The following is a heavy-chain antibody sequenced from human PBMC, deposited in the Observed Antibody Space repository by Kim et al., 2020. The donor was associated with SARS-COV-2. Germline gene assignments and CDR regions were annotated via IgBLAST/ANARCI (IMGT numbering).Heavy chain of an antibody. D-gene: IGHD3-10*01. Sequence: DPGKGRVTISRDKSKNTLYLQMNTRRAEDTAVAYCAKDGEYGSGSYGFDYWGQGTLVTVSS. CDR3: AKDGEYGSGSYGFDY. J-gene: IGHJ4*02. V-gene: IGHV3-23*03.